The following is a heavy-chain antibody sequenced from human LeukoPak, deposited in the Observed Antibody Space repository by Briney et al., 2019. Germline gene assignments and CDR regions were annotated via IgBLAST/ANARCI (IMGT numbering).Heavy chain of an antibody. Sequence: GGSLRLSCAASGFTFSSYDIHWVRQGTGKGLEWVSGIGAAGDTYYPGSVKGRFTISRENAKNSLYLQMNSLQAGDTAIYYCAKDLKSMVRGACMDAWGQGTTVTVSS. V-gene: IGHV3-13*04. J-gene: IGHJ6*02. CDR3: AKDLKSMVRGACMDA. D-gene: IGHD3-10*01. CDR2: IGAAGDT. CDR1: GFTFSSYD.